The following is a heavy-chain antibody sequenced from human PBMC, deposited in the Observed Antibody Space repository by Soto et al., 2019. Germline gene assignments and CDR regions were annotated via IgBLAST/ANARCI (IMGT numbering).Heavy chain of an antibody. CDR3: ARSPHDSSGYYYVGSSFDY. CDR2: IIPIFGTA. D-gene: IGHD3-22*01. CDR1: GGTFSSYA. Sequence: QVQLVQSGAEVKKPGSSVKVSCKASGGTFSSYAISWVRQAPGQGLEWMGGIIPIFGTANYAQKFQGRVTITADESTSTAYMALSSLRSEDTAVYCCARSPHDSSGYYYVGSSFDYWGQGTLVTVSS. V-gene: IGHV1-69*01. J-gene: IGHJ4*02.